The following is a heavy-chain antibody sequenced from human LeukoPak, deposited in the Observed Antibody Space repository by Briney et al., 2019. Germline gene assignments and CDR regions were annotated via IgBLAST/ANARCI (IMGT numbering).Heavy chain of an antibody. J-gene: IGHJ4*02. CDR2: IIPILGIA. CDR1: GGTFSSYA. Sequence: GASVKVSCKASGGTFSSYAISWVRQAPGQGLEWMGRIIPILGIANYALKFQGRVTITADKSTSTAYMELSSLRSEDTAVYYCARVSSGSYSSWGQGTLVTVSS. V-gene: IGHV1-69*04. CDR3: ARVSSGSYSS. D-gene: IGHD1-26*01.